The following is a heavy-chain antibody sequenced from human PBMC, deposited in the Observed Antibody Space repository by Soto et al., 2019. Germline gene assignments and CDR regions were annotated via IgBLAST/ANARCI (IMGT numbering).Heavy chain of an antibody. J-gene: IGHJ4*02. CDR3: AKGRYDFWSPYYFDS. CDR1: GLNFDDFA. D-gene: IGHD3-3*01. V-gene: IGHV3-9*01. Sequence: GGSLRLCCVGTGLNFDDFAVHGVRQAPGKGLEWVSGITWNSRVLAYADSVKGRFTISRDNARNSLYLQMDSLRDEDTALYYCAKGRYDFWSPYYFDSWGQGTLVTVSS. CDR2: ITWNSRVL.